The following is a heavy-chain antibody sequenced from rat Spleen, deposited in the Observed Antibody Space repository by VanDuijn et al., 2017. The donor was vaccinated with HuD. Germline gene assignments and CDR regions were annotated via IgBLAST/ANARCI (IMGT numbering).Heavy chain of an antibody. CDR3: ATSSGIIRGSHVMDA. J-gene: IGHJ4*01. D-gene: IGHD4-3*01. V-gene: IGHV3-3*01. CDR1: GYSITSSYR. Sequence: EVQLQESGPGLVKPSQSLSLTCSVTGYSITSSYRWNWIRKFPGNKLEWMGYINSAGSTNYNPSLKSRISITRDTSKNQFFLQVNSVTTEDTATYYCATSSGIIRGSHVMDAWGQGASVTVSS. CDR2: INSAGST.